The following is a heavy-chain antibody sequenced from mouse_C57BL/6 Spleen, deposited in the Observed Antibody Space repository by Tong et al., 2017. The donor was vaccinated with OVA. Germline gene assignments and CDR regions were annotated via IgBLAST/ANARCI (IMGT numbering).Heavy chain of an antibody. D-gene: IGHD4-1*01. V-gene: IGHV5-6*01. Sequence: EVQLVESGGDLVKPGGSLKLSCAASGFTFSSYGMSWVRQTPDKRLEWVATISSGGSYTYYPDSVKGRFTISRDNAKNTLYRQMSSLKSEDTAMYYCAREGAGTFAYWGQGTLVTVSA. CDR3: AREGAGTFAY. J-gene: IGHJ3*01. CDR2: ISSGGSYT. CDR1: GFTFSSYG.